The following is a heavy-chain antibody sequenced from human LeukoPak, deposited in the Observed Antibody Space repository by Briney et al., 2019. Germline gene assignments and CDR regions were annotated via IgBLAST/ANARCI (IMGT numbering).Heavy chain of an antibody. D-gene: IGHD3-22*01. CDR1: GASISSESYY. J-gene: IGHJ4*02. Sequence: SETLSLTCTVAGASISSESYYWGWIRQPPGKRLEWIGSIYFIGSTCYNPSLKSRVTVSLDTPNNQFSLKLSSVTAADTAVYYCARVSPGSGYYYPRGGLFDYWGQGTLVTVSS. CDR3: ARVSPGSGYYYPRGGLFDY. CDR2: IYFIGST. V-gene: IGHV4-39*07.